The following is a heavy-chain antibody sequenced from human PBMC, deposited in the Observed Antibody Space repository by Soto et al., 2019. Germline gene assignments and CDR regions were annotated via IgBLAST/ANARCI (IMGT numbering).Heavy chain of an antibody. D-gene: IGHD6-13*01. CDR3: AGSIEQQLAYYYGMAV. J-gene: IGHJ6*02. V-gene: IGHV3-30-3*01. CDR2: ISYDGSNK. Sequence: QVQLVESGGGVVQPGRSLRLSCAASGFTFSSYSMHWVRQAPGKGLEWLALISYDGSNKYADSVKGRFTISRDNSKNTVYLHMNSLRVEDTAVYYCAGSIEQQLAYYYGMAVWGQGTTVTVSS. CDR1: GFTFSSYS.